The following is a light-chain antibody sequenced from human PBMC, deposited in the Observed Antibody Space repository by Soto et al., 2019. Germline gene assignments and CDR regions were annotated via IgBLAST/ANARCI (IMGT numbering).Light chain of an antibody. CDR1: QTVSNNY. V-gene: IGKV3D-20*01. CDR2: DAS. CDR3: QQSGSSPS. J-gene: IGKJ4*01. Sequence: DIGVTQAPGTLSLSPGKRGTLSCRASQTVSNNYLAWYQQKPGLAPRLLIYDASRRATGISDRFSGSGSGTEFTLTISRLEPEDFAVYYCQQSGSSPSFGGGTKVDIK.